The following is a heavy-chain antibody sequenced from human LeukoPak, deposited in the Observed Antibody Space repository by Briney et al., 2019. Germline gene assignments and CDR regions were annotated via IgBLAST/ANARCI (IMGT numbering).Heavy chain of an antibody. V-gene: IGHV3-7*04. J-gene: IGHJ4*02. CDR1: GFTFSSYW. D-gene: IGHD5-24*01. CDR3: TRVGYIDEGIDY. CDR2: IKQDGSEE. Sequence: PGGSLRLSCAASGFTFSSYWMGWVRQAPGKGLEWVANIKQDGSEEYYVDSVKGRFTISRDNAKNSLFLQMNSLRAEDTAIYYCTRVGYIDEGIDYWGQGTLVTVSS.